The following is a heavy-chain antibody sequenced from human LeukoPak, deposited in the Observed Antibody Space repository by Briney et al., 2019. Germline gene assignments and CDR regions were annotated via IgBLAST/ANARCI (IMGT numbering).Heavy chain of an antibody. D-gene: IGHD2/OR15-2a*01. J-gene: IGHJ4*02. CDR1: GSSISSDYW. CDR3: AREPAGRGAMEY. CDR2: IHHSGST. Sequence: SETLSLTCAVSGSSISSDYWWHWIRQPPGKGLEWIGTIHHSGSTYYNPSLKSRVTISVDTSNNQSSLKLTSVTAADTAVHYCAREPAGRGAMEYWGQGTQVTVSS. V-gene: IGHV4-38-2*01.